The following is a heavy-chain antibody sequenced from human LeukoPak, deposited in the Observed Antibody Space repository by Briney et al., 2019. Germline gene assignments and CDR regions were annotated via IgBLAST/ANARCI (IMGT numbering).Heavy chain of an antibody. CDR2: INHSGST. J-gene: IGHJ4*02. CDR1: GGSISSYY. V-gene: IGHV4-34*01. Sequence: SETLSLTCTVSGGSISSYYWSWIRQPPGKGLEWIGEINHSGSTNYNPSLKSRVTISVDTSKNQFSLKLSSVTAADTAVYYCARGLPDRFTIFGVVIDWYFDYWGRGTLVTVSS. CDR3: ARGLPDRFTIFGVVIDWYFDY. D-gene: IGHD3-3*01.